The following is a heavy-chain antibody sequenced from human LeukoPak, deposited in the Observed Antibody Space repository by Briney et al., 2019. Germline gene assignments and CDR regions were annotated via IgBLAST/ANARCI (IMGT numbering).Heavy chain of an antibody. Sequence: SETLSLTCTVSGGSISDYYWNWIRQPPGKGLEWIGYISYTGSTNYNPSLQSRVTMSVDMSKNQLSLKLSSVTAADTAVYFCARAVTGTSPLGYWGQGALVTVSS. CDR3: ARAVTGTSPLGY. D-gene: IGHD6-19*01. CDR2: ISYTGST. V-gene: IGHV4-59*01. CDR1: GGSISDYY. J-gene: IGHJ4*02.